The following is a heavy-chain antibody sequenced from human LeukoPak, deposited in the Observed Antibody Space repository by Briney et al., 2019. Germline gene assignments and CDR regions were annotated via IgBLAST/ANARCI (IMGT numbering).Heavy chain of an antibody. V-gene: IGHV1-69*13. D-gene: IGHD4-23*01. CDR3: ARGSDYGGKLVIY. CDR2: IIPIFGTA. J-gene: IGHJ4*02. CDR1: GGTFSSYA. Sequence: ASVKVSCKASGGTFSSYAISWVRQAPGQGLEWMGGIIPIFGTANYAQKFHGRVTITADESTSTAYMELSSLRSEDTAVYYCARGSDYGGKLVIYWGQGTLVTVS.